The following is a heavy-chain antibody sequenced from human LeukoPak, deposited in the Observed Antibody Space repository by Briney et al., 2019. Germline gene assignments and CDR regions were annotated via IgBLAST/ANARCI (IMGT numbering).Heavy chain of an antibody. CDR1: GYTFTSYG. CDR3: ARDLTYTYWFDP. CDR2: ISADNGNT. V-gene: IGHV1-18*01. J-gene: IGHJ5*02. D-gene: IGHD4-11*01. Sequence: ASVKVSCKASGYTFTSYGIGWVRQAPAQGLQWMGWISADNGNTNYAQKPQGRVTMPTHASTSTAYMELRSLRSDDTAVYYCARDLTYTYWFDPWGQGTLVTVPS.